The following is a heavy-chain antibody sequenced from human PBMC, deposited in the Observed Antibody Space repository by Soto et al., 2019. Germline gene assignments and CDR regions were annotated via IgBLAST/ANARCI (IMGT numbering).Heavy chain of an antibody. J-gene: IGHJ6*02. CDR3: ASDYSGYSADPEYYGVEV. V-gene: IGHV4-39*01. CDR1: GGSVTLTSYY. D-gene: IGHD3-22*01. Sequence: SETLSLTCSVSGGSVTLTSYYWGWIRQPPGKGLEWIGNVYYSGSTNYNPSLKSRVTISVDTSKNQFSLSLKSVTAADTAVYYCASDYSGYSADPEYYGVEVWGQGTTVTVLL. CDR2: VYYSGST.